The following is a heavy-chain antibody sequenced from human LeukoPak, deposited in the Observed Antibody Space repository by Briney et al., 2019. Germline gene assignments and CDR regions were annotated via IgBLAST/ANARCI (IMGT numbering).Heavy chain of an antibody. Sequence: WASVKVSCKASGYTFTSYDINWVRQAPGQGLEWMGWISAYNGNTNYAQKLQGRVTMTTDTSTSTAYMELRSLRSDDTAVYYCAREGLDYYYGSGSYYNPPYYYYYMDVWGKGTTVTISS. J-gene: IGHJ6*03. V-gene: IGHV1-18*01. CDR3: AREGLDYYYGSGSYYNPPYYYYYMDV. D-gene: IGHD3-10*01. CDR1: GYTFTSYD. CDR2: ISAYNGNT.